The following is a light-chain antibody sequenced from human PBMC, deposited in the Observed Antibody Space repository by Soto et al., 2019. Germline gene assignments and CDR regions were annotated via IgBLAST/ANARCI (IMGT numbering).Light chain of an antibody. CDR3: SSHAGGGTVV. CDR1: TSDVGKYNL. J-gene: IGLJ2*01. CDR2: DAS. Sequence: QSALTQPASVSGSPGQSITISCTGTTSDVGKYNLVSWYQQHPGKAPKLIIYDASKRPSGISNRFSGSKSGNTASLTISGLQAEDEGDYYCSSHAGGGTVVFGGGTKLTVL. V-gene: IGLV2-23*01.